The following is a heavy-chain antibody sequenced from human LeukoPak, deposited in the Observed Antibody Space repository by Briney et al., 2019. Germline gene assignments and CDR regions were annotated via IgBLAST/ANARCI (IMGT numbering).Heavy chain of an antibody. V-gene: IGHV3-30*18. J-gene: IGHJ3*01. CDR2: ISYDGRNK. CDR1: GFTFNNHD. D-gene: IGHD2-15*01. Sequence: GRSLRLSCAASGFTFNNHDMHWVRQAPGKGLEWVAGISYDGRNKYYADSVKGQFTISRDNSKNTLNLQMNSLRTEDTAVYYCAKPRDIDSWAFDVWGQGTMVTVS. CDR3: AKPRDIDSWAFDV.